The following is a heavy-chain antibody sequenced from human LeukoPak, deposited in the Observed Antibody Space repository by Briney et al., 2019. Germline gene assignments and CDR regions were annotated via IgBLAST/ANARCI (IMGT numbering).Heavy chain of an antibody. CDR2: INHSGST. J-gene: IGHJ4*02. CDR3: ARGTLSPTATYYFDY. CDR1: GGSFSGYY. V-gene: IGHV4-34*01. Sequence: PSETLSLTCAVYGGSFSGYYWSWIRQPPGKGLERIGEINHSGSTNYNPSLKSRVTISVDTSRNQFSLKLSSVTAADTAVYYCARGTLSPTATYYFDYWGQGTLVTVSS.